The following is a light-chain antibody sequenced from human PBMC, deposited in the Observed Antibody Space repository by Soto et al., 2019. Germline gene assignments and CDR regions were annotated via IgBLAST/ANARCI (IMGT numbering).Light chain of an antibody. V-gene: IGLV3-1*01. CDR3: QTWDSGVV. CDR2: QDS. CDR1: QLGNKY. Sequence: SYELTQPPSVSVSPGQTATITCSGDQLGNKYACWYQQRPGQSPVLVIYQDSKRPSGIPERFSGSNSGNTATLTISGTQAIDEADYFCQTWDSGVVFGGGTQLTVL. J-gene: IGLJ2*01.